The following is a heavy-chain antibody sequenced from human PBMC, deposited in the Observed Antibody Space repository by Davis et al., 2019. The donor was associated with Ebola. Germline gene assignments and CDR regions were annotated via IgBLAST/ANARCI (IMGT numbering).Heavy chain of an antibody. D-gene: IGHD3-22*01. V-gene: IGHV3-74*01. CDR1: GFTFNSYW. CDR2: IKSDGSST. J-gene: IGHJ4*02. CDR3: ARHYYDSADPFDY. Sequence: GESLKISCTASGFTFNSYWMHWVRQPPGKGLVWVSRIKSDGSSTNYADSVKGRFTISRDNAKNTLYLQMNSLRAEDTAVYYCARHYYDSADPFDYWGQGTLVTVSS.